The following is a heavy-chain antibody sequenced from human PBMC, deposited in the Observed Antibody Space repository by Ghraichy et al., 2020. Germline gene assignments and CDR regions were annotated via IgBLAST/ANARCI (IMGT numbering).Heavy chain of an antibody. J-gene: IGHJ4*02. CDR1: GGSFSGYY. D-gene: IGHD2-2*01. V-gene: IGHV4-34*01. CDR2: INHSGST. Sequence: SETLSLTCAVYGGSFSGYYWSWIRQPPGKGLEWIGEINHSGSTNYNPSLKSRVTISVDTSKNQFSLKLSSVTAADTAVYYCARVSLSCSSTSCYERRPPIDYWGQGTLVTVSS. CDR3: ARVSLSCSSTSCYERRPPIDY.